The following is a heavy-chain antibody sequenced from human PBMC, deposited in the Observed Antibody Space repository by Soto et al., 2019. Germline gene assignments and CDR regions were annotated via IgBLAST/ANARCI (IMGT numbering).Heavy chain of an antibody. D-gene: IGHD6-19*01. CDR2: IIPIFGTA. CDR1: GGTFSSYA. Sequence: SVKVSCKASGGTFSSYAISWVRQAPGQGLEWMGGIIPIFGTANYAQKFQGRVTITADESTSAAYMELSSLRYEDTAVYYCAGERAVAGVLGNYYCGMDXWGQGTTVTVS. CDR3: AGERAVAGVLGNYYCGMDX. J-gene: IGHJ6*02. V-gene: IGHV1-69*13.